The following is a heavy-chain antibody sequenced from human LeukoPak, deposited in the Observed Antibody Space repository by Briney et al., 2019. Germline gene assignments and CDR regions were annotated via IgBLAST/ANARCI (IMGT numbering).Heavy chain of an antibody. V-gene: IGHV1-18*01. CDR2: ISAYNGNT. CDR1: GYTCTSYG. Sequence: GASVKVSCKASGYTCTSYGISWVRQAPGQGLEWMGWISAYNGNTNYAQKLQGRVTMTTDTSTSTAYMELRSLRSDDTAVYYCARVSPGGYSSGWEFDYWGQGTLVTVSS. J-gene: IGHJ4*02. CDR3: ARVSPGGYSSGWEFDY. D-gene: IGHD6-19*01.